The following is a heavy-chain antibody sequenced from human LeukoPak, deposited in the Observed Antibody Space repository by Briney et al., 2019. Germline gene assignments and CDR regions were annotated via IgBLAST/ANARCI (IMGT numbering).Heavy chain of an antibody. CDR1: GFTFSSYG. Sequence: GRSLRLSCAASGFTFSSYGMHWVRQAPGKGLEWVAVISYDGSNKYYADSVKGRFTIFRDNSKNTLYLQMNSLRAEDTAVYYCAKDFGSYYDSSGYYYGIFDYWGQGTLVTVSS. V-gene: IGHV3-30*18. D-gene: IGHD3-22*01. CDR3: AKDFGSYYDSSGYYYGIFDY. CDR2: ISYDGSNK. J-gene: IGHJ4*02.